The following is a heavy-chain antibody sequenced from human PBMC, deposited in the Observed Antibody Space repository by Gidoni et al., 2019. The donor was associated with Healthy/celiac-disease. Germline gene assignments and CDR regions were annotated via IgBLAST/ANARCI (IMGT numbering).Heavy chain of an antibody. J-gene: IGHJ4*02. CDR3: TRDAPASYSYGSRFDY. CDR1: GFTFGDYA. Sequence: EVQLVESGGGLVQPGRSLRLSCTASGFTFGDYAMSWFRQAPGKGLEWVGFIRSKAYGGTTEYAASVKGRFTISRDDSKSIAYLQMNSLKTEDTAVYYCTRDAPASYSYGSRFDYWGQGTLVTVSS. CDR2: IRSKAYGGTT. D-gene: IGHD5-18*01. V-gene: IGHV3-49*03.